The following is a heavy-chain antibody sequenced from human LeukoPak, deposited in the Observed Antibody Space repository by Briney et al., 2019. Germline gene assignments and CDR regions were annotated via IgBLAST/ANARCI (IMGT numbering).Heavy chain of an antibody. CDR2: IRSDGSDT. J-gene: IGHJ4*02. V-gene: IGHV3-30*02. CDR3: AKDKGVRYFDY. D-gene: IGHD1-1*01. CDR1: TLTFSSVG. Sequence: PGGSLRLSRAASTLTFSSVGMHWVRQAPGKGLEWVTFIRSDGSDTYYANSVKGRFTISRDNSMNTLYLQMNSLRPEDTAVYYCAKDKGVRYFDYWGQGTLVTVSP.